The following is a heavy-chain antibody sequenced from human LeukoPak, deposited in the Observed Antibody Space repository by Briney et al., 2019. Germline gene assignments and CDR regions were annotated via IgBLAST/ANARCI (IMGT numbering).Heavy chain of an antibody. J-gene: IGHJ4*02. CDR1: GYTFTSYD. D-gene: IGHD6-19*01. V-gene: IGHV1-8*01. CDR3: ARGEGRISSGWRYYFDY. CDR2: MNPNSGNT. Sequence: GASVTVSCKASGYTFTSYDINWVRQAPGQGLEWMGWMNPNSGNTGYAQKFRGRVTMTRNTSISTAYMELSSLRSEDTAVYYCARGEGRISSGWRYYFDYWGQGTLVTVSS.